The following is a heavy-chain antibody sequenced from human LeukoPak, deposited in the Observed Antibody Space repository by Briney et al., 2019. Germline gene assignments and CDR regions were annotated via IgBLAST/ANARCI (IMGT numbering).Heavy chain of an antibody. CDR1: GFTFSDHF. J-gene: IGHJ2*01. D-gene: IGHD3-22*01. Sequence: PGGSLRLSCAASGFTFSDHFMDWVRQAPGKGLEWVGRSRNKANGYTTEYAASVEGRFTISRDESETSLFLQMHSLKTEDTAVYYCARADNYDRRGYYLYWYFDLWGLGTLVTVSS. V-gene: IGHV3-72*01. CDR2: SRNKANGYTT. CDR3: ARADNYDRRGYYLYWYFDL.